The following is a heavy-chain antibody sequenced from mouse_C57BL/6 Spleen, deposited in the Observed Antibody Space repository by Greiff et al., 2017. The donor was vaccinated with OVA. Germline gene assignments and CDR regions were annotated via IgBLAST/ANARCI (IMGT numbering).Heavy chain of an antibody. D-gene: IGHD2-5*01. V-gene: IGHV1-61*01. CDR2: IYPSDSET. Sequence: QVQLQQPGAELVRPGSSVKLSCKASGYTFTSYWMDWVKQRPGQGLEWIGNIYPSDSETHYNQKFKDKATLTVDKSSSTAYMQLSSLTSEDSAVYYCARKDYSNCLWGQGTTLTVSS. CDR3: ARKDYSNCL. J-gene: IGHJ2*01. CDR1: GYTFTSYW.